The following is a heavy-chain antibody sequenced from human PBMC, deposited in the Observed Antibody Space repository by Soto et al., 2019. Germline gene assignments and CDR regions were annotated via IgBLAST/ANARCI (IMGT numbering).Heavy chain of an antibody. Sequence: QLQLQESGPGLVKPSETLSLTCTVYGFSVSSGSFYWAWIRQPPGKGLEWIGFGSYSGTTNYKPSLKSRVTLSVDTSRSQISLKVSSLTAADTAVYYCARGATVTQYDYWGQGTLVTVSS. CDR2: GSYSGTT. CDR3: ARGATVTQYDY. J-gene: IGHJ4*02. V-gene: IGHV4-61*01. CDR1: GFSVSSGSFY. D-gene: IGHD4-17*01.